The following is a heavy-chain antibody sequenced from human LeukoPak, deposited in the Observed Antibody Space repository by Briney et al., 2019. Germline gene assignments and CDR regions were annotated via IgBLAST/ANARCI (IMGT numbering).Heavy chain of an antibody. Sequence: PGGSLRLSCAASGFTFSSYAMHWVRQAPGKGLEYVSAISSNGGSTYYANSVKGRFTISRDNSKNTLYLQMGSLRAEDMAVYYCARDVTEDDILTGRYLDYWGQGTLVTVSS. CDR1: GFTFSSYA. V-gene: IGHV3-64*01. CDR2: ISSNGGST. CDR3: ARDVTEDDILTGRYLDY. J-gene: IGHJ4*02. D-gene: IGHD3-9*01.